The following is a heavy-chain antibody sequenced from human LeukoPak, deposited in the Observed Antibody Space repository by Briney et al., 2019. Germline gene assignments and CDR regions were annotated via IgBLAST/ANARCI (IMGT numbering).Heavy chain of an antibody. CDR1: GYTLTELS. V-gene: IGHV1-24*01. CDR3: ATGPAYMTH. Sequence: ASVKVSCKVSGYTLTELSMHWVRQAPGKGVEWMGGFDPEDGETIYVQKFQGRVTMTEDTSTDTAYMELSSMRSEDTAVYYCATGPAYMTHWGQGTLVTVSS. D-gene: IGHD1-14*01. CDR2: FDPEDGET. J-gene: IGHJ4*02.